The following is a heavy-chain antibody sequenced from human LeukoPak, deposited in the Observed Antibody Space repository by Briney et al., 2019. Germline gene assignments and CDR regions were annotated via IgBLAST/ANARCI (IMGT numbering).Heavy chain of an antibody. V-gene: IGHV3-23*01. CDR2: IGSSGGGI. D-gene: IGHD1-14*01. CDR3: AKNPPESP. J-gene: IGHJ4*02. Sequence: GGSLRLSCAASGFTFSTYTTYWVRHPPGKRLEWVSIIGSSGGGIHYADFVKGRFTISRDNTKNTLYLHMNSLRAEDTAVYYCAKNPPESPWGQGTLVTVSS. CDR1: GFTFSTYT.